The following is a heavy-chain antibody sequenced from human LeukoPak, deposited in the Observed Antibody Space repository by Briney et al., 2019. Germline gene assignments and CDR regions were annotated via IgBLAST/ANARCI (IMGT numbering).Heavy chain of an antibody. V-gene: IGHV3-48*03. CDR1: GFTFSSYE. D-gene: IGHD3-10*01. CDR3: ARDGFGGDALHY. Sequence: GGSLRLSCAASGFTFSSYEMSWVRQAPGKGLEWVSYISSSGSTIYYADSVKGRFTISRDNAKNSLYLQMNSLRAEDTAVYYCARDGFGGDALHYWGQGTLVTVSS. CDR2: ISSSGSTI. J-gene: IGHJ4*02.